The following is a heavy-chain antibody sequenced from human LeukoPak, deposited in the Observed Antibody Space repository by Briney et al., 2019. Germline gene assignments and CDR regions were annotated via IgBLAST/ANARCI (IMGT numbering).Heavy chain of an antibody. D-gene: IGHD1-14*01. Sequence: GGSLRLTCAASGFTFSNYWMHWVRQAPGKGLVWVSRIKSDGSSTNYADSVKGRFTISRDNAKNTLYLKMNSLRAEDTAMNYCTRILVRGNRAFDIWGQGTMATVSS. J-gene: IGHJ3*02. CDR2: IKSDGSST. CDR3: TRILVRGNRAFDI. CDR1: GFTFSNYW. V-gene: IGHV3-74*01.